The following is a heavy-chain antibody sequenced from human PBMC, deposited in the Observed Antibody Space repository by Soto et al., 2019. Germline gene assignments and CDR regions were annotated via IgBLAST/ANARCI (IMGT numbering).Heavy chain of an antibody. CDR3: AKGDCSSTSCYGGGLYYYYGMDV. D-gene: IGHD2-2*01. V-gene: IGHV3-23*01. J-gene: IGHJ6*02. Sequence: GGSLRLSCAASGFTFSSYAMSWVRQAPGKGLEWVSAISGSGGSTYYADSVKGRFTISRDNSKNTLYLQMNSLRAEDTAVYYCAKGDCSSTSCYGGGLYYYYGMDVWGQGTTVTVSS. CDR2: ISGSGGST. CDR1: GFTFSSYA.